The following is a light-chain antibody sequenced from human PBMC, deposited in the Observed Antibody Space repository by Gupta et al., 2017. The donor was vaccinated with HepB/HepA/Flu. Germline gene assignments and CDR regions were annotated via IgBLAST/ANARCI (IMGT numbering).Light chain of an antibody. CDR2: AAS. CDR3: PV. J-gene: IGKJ4*01. Sequence: DIQLTQSPSFLSASVGDRVTITCRASQGITRYLAWYQQEPGKAPKLLSDAASTLASVVPSRFSVTGTGTEVTVAVGNLQPDEYATYYSPVFGGGTKV. V-gene: IGKV1-9*01. CDR1: QGITRY.